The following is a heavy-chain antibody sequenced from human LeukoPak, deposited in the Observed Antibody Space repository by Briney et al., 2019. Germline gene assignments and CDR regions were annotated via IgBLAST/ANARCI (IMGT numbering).Heavy chain of an antibody. J-gene: IGHJ6*03. D-gene: IGHD5-18*01. CDR3: AKGGWGRIQLWLLDYYYMDV. Sequence: GGSLRLSCAASGFTFSSYGMHWVRQAPGKGLEWVSAISGSGGSTYYADSVKGRFTISRDNSKNTLYLQMNSLRAEDTAVYYCAKGGWGRIQLWLLDYYYMDVWGKGTTVTISS. CDR1: GFTFSSYG. CDR2: ISGSGGST. V-gene: IGHV3-23*01.